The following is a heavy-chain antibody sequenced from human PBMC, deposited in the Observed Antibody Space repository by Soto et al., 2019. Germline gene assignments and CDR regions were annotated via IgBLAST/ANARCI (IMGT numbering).Heavy chain of an antibody. CDR1: GGSMTSGDQY. D-gene: IGHD3-3*02. CDR2: INHRGSL. CDR3: AREARGNSHFPY. V-gene: IGHV4-31*03. J-gene: IGHJ4*02. Sequence: SETLSLTCTVTGGSMTSGDQYWTWIRHRPGEGLEWFGYINHRGSLYYNPSLKSRVSMSVDTSKNQFSLNLSSVTAADTAVYYCAREARGNSHFPYWGQGTLVTVSS.